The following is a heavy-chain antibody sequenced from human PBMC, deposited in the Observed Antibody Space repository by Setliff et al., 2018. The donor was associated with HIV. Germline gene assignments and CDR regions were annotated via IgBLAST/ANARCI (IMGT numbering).Heavy chain of an antibody. J-gene: IGHJ4*02. CDR3: ARQAWHYDRDGYFIDY. D-gene: IGHD3-22*01. CDR1: GDSVRKSNW. V-gene: IGHV4-4*02. CDR2: IYQTGSI. Sequence: SETLSLTCGVSGDSVRKSNWWSWVRQTPGKGLEWIATIYQTGSIYYNPSLQNRVTLLLDMSKNQFSLKLSSATAADTAVYYCARQAWHYDRDGYFIDYWGQGMLVTVSS.